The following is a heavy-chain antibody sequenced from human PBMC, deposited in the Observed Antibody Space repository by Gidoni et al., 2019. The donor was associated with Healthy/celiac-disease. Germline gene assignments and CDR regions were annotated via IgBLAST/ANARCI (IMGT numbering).Heavy chain of an antibody. V-gene: IGHV4-39*01. CDR3: WGEGAPKGMVVDY. CDR2: IDYSGST. D-gene: IGHD2-15*01. J-gene: IGHJ4*02. CDR1: GASLTSSSYY. Sequence: QLQLQDSGPGLVKPSETLSLPCTVSGASLTSSSYYWGWIRHPPGKGLGGIGSIDYSGSTYYNPSLKSRVNISVDTSKNQFSLKLSSVTAADTAVYYCWGEGAPKGMVVDYWGQGTLVTVSS.